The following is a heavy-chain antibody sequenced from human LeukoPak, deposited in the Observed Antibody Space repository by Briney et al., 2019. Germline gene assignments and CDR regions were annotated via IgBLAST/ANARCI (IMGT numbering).Heavy chain of an antibody. D-gene: IGHD2-8*02. Sequence: GGSLRLSCAASGFTFSSYSMNWVRQAPGKGLEWVSSISSSSSYIYYADSVKGRFTISRDNAKNSLYLQMNSLRVEDTAVYYCASYLYWWSDLGYWGQGTLVAVSS. CDR3: ASYLYWWSDLGY. V-gene: IGHV3-21*01. CDR2: ISSSSSYI. J-gene: IGHJ4*02. CDR1: GFTFSSYS.